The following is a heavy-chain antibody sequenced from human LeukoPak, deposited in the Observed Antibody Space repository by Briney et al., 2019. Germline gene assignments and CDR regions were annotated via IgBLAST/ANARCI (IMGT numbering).Heavy chain of an antibody. J-gene: IGHJ4*02. CDR2: IYHSGGT. D-gene: IGHD3-22*01. CDR3: ARRRDYYDSSGCFRFDY. Sequence: SETLSLTCVVSGYSISSGYYWGWIRQSPGKGLEWIGSIYHSGGTFYNPSLKSRVTISVDTSKNQFSLKLSSVTAADTAVYYCARRRDYYDSSGCFRFDYWGQGALVTVSS. V-gene: IGHV4-38-2*01. CDR1: GYSISSGYY.